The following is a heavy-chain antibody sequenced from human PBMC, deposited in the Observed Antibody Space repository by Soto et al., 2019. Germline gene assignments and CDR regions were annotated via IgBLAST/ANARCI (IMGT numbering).Heavy chain of an antibody. CDR1: GFSVSDSS. D-gene: IGHD1-1*01. J-gene: IGHJ6*02. Sequence: EVQLVETGGGLIQPGGSLRLSCEVSGFSVSDSSMSWVRQAPGKGLEWVSVFYRGGSTDYADSVKGRGTVSRDTFKNTLFLQMDRLTVEDPAVYFCARGLGRNGLLNTYYYGMDVWGQGTTVTVS. CDR3: ARGLGRNGLLNTYYYGMDV. V-gene: IGHV3-53*02. CDR2: FYRGGST.